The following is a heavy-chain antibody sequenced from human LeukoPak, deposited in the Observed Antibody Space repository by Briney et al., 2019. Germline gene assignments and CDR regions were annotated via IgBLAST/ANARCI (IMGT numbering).Heavy chain of an antibody. J-gene: IGHJ3*02. CDR2: IYYSGST. Sequence: TSETLSLTCTVSGGSISSGGYYWSWIRQHPGKGLEWIGYIYYSGSTYYNPSLKSRVTISVDKSKNQFSLKLSSVTAADTAVYYCARMQRIAVAGTFMISAFDIWGQGTMVTVSS. CDR3: ARMQRIAVAGTFMISAFDI. V-gene: IGHV4-31*03. CDR1: GGSISSGGYY. D-gene: IGHD6-19*01.